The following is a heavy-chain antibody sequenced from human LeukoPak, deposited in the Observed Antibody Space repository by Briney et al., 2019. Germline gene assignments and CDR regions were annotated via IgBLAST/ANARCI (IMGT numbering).Heavy chain of an antibody. J-gene: IGHJ6*02. V-gene: IGHV3-30*18. D-gene: IGHD5-12*01. CDR3: AKDKRSGYSGYYGIDV. Sequence: GGSLRLSCAASGFTFSSYGMHWVRQAPGKGLEWVAVISYDGSNKYYADSVKGRFTISRDNSKNTLYLQMNSLRAEDTAVYYCAKDKRSGYSGYYGIDVWGQGTTVTVSS. CDR2: ISYDGSNK. CDR1: GFTFSSYG.